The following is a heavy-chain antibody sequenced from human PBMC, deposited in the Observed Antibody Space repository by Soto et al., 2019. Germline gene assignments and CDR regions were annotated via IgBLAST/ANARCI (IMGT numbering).Heavy chain of an antibody. J-gene: IGHJ4*02. Sequence: SETLSLTCTVSCGSINSVDYYWSWIRQPPGKGLEWIGHIYDSGKTYSNPSLKSQVTISVDTSKSQFSLKLTSVTAADTAVYYCARGPTTDKVDFWGQGTLVTVSS. V-gene: IGHV4-30-4*01. CDR3: ARGPTTDKVDF. CDR2: IYDSGKT. CDR1: CGSINSVDYY. D-gene: IGHD4-17*01.